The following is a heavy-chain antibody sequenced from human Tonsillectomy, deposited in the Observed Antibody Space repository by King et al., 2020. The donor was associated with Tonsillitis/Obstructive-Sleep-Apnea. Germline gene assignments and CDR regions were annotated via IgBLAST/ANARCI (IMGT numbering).Heavy chain of an antibody. D-gene: IGHD1-14*01. CDR3: ARQYNPYNWFDP. V-gene: IGHV4-59*08. CDR1: GGSITSYY. J-gene: IGHJ5*02. Sequence: VQLQESGPGLVKPSETLSLTCSVSGGSITSYYWSWIRQPPGKGLEWIGYIYYSGTTKYNPSLKSRVTISVDTSMDQFSLKLSSGTAADTAVYYCARQYNPYNWFDPWGQGTLVTVSS. CDR2: IYYSGTT.